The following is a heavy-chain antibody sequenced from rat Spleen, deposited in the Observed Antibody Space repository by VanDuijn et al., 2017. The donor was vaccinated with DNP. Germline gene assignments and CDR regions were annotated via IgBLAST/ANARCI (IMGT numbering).Heavy chain of an antibody. J-gene: IGHJ2*01. CDR1: GFTFRDYY. V-gene: IGHV5-22*01. Sequence: EVQLVESGGGLVQPGRSLKLSCAASGFTFRDYYMAWVRQAPTRGLEWVAYISYDGSSTYYRDSVKGRFTMSRDNAKSTLYLQMNSLKSEDTATYYCARRMYTTDYYYYFDYWGQGVMVTVSS. CDR2: ISYDGSST. CDR3: ARRMYTTDYYYYFDY. D-gene: IGHD1-6*01.